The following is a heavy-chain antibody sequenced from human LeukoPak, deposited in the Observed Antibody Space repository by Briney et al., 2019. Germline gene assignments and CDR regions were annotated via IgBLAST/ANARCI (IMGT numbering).Heavy chain of an antibody. CDR3: AKDSNYDY. V-gene: IGHV3-30*18. CDR2: ISYDGSNK. J-gene: IGHJ4*02. CDR1: GFTFSSYG. D-gene: IGHD2-8*01. Sequence: GGSLRLSCAASGFTFSSYGMHWVRQAPGKGLEWVAVISYDGSNKYYADSVKGRFTISRDNSKNTLYLQMNSLRAEDTAVYYCAKDSNYDYWGQGTLVTVSS.